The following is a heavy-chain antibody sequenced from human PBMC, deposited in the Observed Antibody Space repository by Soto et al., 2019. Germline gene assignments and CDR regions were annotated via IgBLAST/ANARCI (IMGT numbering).Heavy chain of an antibody. D-gene: IGHD3-9*01. CDR1: GYTFTSYY. Sequence: ASVKVSCKASGYTFTSYYMHWARQAPGQGLEWMGIINPSGGSTSYAQKFQGRVTMTRDTSTSTVYMELSSLRSEDTAVYYCARDKYYDILTGPLLYYYGMDVWGQGTTVTVSS. V-gene: IGHV1-46*01. J-gene: IGHJ6*02. CDR2: INPSGGST. CDR3: ARDKYYDILTGPLLYYYGMDV.